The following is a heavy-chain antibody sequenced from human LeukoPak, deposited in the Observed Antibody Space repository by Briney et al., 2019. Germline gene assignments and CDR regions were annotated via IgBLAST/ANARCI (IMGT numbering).Heavy chain of an antibody. CDR3: AGRMESTFYGL. V-gene: IGHV3-23*01. J-gene: IGHJ2*01. D-gene: IGHD2/OR15-2a*01. CDR2: ISGSGGST. CDR1: GFTFSSYA. Sequence: GGSLRLSCAASGFTFSSYAMSWVRQAPGKGLEWVSAISGSGGSTYYADSVKGRFTVSRDISKKTLYLQMNSLRAEDTAVYYCAGRMESTFYGLWGRGTLVTVSS.